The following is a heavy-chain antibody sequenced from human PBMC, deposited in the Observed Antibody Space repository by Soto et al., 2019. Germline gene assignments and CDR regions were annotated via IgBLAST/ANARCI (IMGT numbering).Heavy chain of an antibody. V-gene: IGHV3-73*01. Sequence: EVQLVQSGGGMVQSGGSLELSCAASGFAFSASPVHWVRQASGKGLEWVGRIRSKDKNYATAFAASVKGRFTVSRDDSKNFAFLQMNSLKNEATAVYSCTTGGTHTWRLDPWGQGALVTVSS. CDR1: GFAFSASP. J-gene: IGHJ5*02. CDR3: TTGGTHTWRLDP. D-gene: IGHD2-2*02. CDR2: IRSKDKNYAT.